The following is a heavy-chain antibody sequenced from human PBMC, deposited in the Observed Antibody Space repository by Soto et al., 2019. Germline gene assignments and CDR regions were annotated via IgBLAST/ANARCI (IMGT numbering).Heavy chain of an antibody. J-gene: IGHJ6*02. CDR1: GFTLNYYW. CDR2: IHSDGSTA. D-gene: IGHD3-22*01. V-gene: IGHV3-74*01. Sequence: PGGSLRLSCAASGFTLNYYWMHWVRQAPGQGLVWVSHIHSDGSTATYADSVKGRFTISRDNAKNSLYLQMNSLRAEDTAVYFCARDFRGYYLNYYYYGMDVWGQGTTVTVSS. CDR3: ARDFRGYYLNYYYYGMDV.